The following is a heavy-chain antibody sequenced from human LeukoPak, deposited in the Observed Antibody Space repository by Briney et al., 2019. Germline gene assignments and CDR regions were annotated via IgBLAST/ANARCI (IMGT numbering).Heavy chain of an antibody. CDR2: INPNSGGT. D-gene: IGHD6-19*01. CDR1: GYTFTGYY. CDR3: ARVSSSGWSPSYYYYYYGMDV. V-gene: IGHV1-2*02. J-gene: IGHJ6*02. Sequence: GASVKVSCKASGYTFTGYYMHWVRQAPGQGLEWMGWINPNSGGTNYAQKFQGRVTMTRDTSISTAYMELSRLRSDDTAVYYCARVSSSGWSPSYYYYYYGMDVWGQGTTVTVSS.